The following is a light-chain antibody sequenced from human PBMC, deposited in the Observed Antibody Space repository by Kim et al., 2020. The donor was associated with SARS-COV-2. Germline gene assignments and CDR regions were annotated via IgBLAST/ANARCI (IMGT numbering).Light chain of an antibody. CDR1: QSIGTY. CDR3: QQSHTTPLLS. J-gene: IGKJ4*01. CDR2: AAS. Sequence: DIQMTQSPSSLAASVGDRVTIACRASQSIGTYLNWYQQKPGKAPKLLIYAASSLQSGVPSRFIGSGSGTDFTLTISSVQPEDFATYYCQQSHTTPLLSFGGGTKVDIK. V-gene: IGKV1-39*01.